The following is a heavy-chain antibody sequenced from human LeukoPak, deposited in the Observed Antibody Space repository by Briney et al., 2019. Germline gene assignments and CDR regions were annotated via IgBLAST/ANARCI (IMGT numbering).Heavy chain of an antibody. V-gene: IGHV1-2*06. CDR1: GYTFTGYY. D-gene: IGHD3-10*01. CDR3: ATWAWFGELLADAFDI. J-gene: IGHJ3*02. Sequence: GASVKVSCKASGYTFTGYYMHWVRQAPGQGLEWMGRINPNSGGTNYAQKFQGRVTMTRDTSISTAYMELSRLRSDDTAVYYCATWAWFGELLADAFDIWGQGTMVTVSS. CDR2: INPNSGGT.